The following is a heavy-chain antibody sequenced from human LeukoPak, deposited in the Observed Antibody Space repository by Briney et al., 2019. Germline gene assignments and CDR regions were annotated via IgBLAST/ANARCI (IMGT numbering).Heavy chain of an antibody. V-gene: IGHV5-51*01. D-gene: IGHD2-2*01. Sequence: AGESLKISCQVSGYSFTNYWIGWVRQMPGKGLEWMGIIYPDDSDTRYGPSFQGQVTISADKSISTAYLQWSSLKASDTAMYYCARQGDCSSTSCYLFAAFEIWGQGTMVTVYS. CDR1: GYSFTNYW. CDR3: ARQGDCSSTSCYLFAAFEI. J-gene: IGHJ3*02. CDR2: IYPDDSDT.